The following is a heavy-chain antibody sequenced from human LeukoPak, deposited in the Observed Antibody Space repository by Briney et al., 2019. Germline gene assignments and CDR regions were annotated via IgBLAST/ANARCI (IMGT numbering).Heavy chain of an antibody. V-gene: IGHV1-2*02. D-gene: IGHD3-22*01. CDR2: INPNSGGT. CDR1: GYTFTDYY. J-gene: IGHJ4*02. CDR3: ARRGWERYDSSGYPDY. Sequence: GASVTVSYKASGYTFTDYYMHWVRQAPGQGGEGMGWINPNSGGTNYAQKFQGRGTITRDTANSTAYMEVRRLRSDDTAVYYCARRGWERYDSSGYPDYSGQGTLVTVSS.